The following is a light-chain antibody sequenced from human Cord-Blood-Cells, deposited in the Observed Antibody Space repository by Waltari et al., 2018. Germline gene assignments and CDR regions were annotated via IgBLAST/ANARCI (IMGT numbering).Light chain of an antibody. J-gene: IGLJ3*02. V-gene: IGLV6-57*01. CDR3: QSYDSSNQV. CDR2: EDN. Sequence: NFMLTQPHSVSESPGKTVTISCTRSSGRIASNYLQWYQQRPGSSPTTVIYEDNQRPSGVPDRFSGSIDSSSNSASLTISGLKTEDEADYYCQSYDSSNQVFGGGTKLTVL. CDR1: SGRIASNY.